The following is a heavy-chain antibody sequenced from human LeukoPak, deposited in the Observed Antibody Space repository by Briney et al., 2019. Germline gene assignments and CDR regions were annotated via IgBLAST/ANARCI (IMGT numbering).Heavy chain of an antibody. J-gene: IGHJ5*02. CDR1: GFTFSSYA. V-gene: IGHV3-30-3*01. D-gene: IGHD2-2*02. Sequence: GGSLRLSCAASGFTFSSYAMHWVRQAPGKGLEWVAVISYDGSNKYYADSVKGRFTISRDNSKNTLYLQMNSLRAEDTAVYYCAREKPAAIEGGFDPWGQGTLVTVSS. CDR2: ISYDGSNK. CDR3: AREKPAAIEGGFDP.